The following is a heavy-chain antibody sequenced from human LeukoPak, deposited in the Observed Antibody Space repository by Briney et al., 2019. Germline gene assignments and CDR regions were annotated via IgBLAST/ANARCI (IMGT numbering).Heavy chain of an antibody. J-gene: IGHJ4*02. D-gene: IGHD6-13*01. Sequence: PGGSLGLSCAASGFTFSSYSMNWVRQAPGKGLEWVSSISSSSSYIYYADSVKGRFTISRDNAKNSLYLQMNSLRAEDTAVYYCAREEILREQQLVLDYWGQGTLVTVSS. CDR2: ISSSSSYI. CDR3: AREEILREQQLVLDY. CDR1: GFTFSSYS. V-gene: IGHV3-21*01.